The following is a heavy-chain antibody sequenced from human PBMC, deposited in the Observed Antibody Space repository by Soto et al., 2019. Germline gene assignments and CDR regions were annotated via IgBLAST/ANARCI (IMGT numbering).Heavy chain of an antibody. J-gene: IGHJ4*02. CDR1: GFNFSNYW. Sequence: EVQLLESGGGLVQPGESLRLSCVASGFNFSNYWMSWVRQTPGKGLEWVANIKQDGSDKYYVDSVKGRFTISRDNAKNSLYLQMNSLRADDTALYYCARCGISTTWCHWGQGTLVTVSS. V-gene: IGHV3-7*05. D-gene: IGHD2-8*02. CDR3: ARCGISTTWCH. CDR2: IKQDGSDK.